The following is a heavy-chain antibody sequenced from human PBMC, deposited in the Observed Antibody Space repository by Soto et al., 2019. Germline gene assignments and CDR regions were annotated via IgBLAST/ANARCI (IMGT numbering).Heavy chain of an antibody. D-gene: IGHD3-3*01. CDR3: ARLPPGRYYDFWSGSDYGMDV. V-gene: IGHV1-8*01. CDR1: GYTFTSYD. Sequence: ASVKVSCKASGYTFTSYDINWVRQATGQGLEWMGWMNPNSGNTGYAQKFQGRVTMTRNTSISTAYMELSSPRSEDTAVYYCARLPPGRYYDFWSGSDYGMDVWGQGTTVTVSS. CDR2: MNPNSGNT. J-gene: IGHJ6*02.